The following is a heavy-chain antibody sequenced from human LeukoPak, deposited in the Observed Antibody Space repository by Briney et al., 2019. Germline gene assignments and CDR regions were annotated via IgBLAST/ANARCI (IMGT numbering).Heavy chain of an antibody. CDR1: GGSISSYY. D-gene: IGHD2-2*01. CDR3: ARQVKVVPAAMRRDAFDT. CDR2: IYYSGST. J-gene: IGHJ3*02. V-gene: IGHV4-59*08. Sequence: SETLSLTCTVSGGSISSYYWSWIRQPPGKGLEWIGYIYYSGSTNYNPFLKSRVTISVDTSKNQFSLKLSSVTAADTTVYYCARQVKVVPAAMRRDAFDTWGQGTMVTVSS.